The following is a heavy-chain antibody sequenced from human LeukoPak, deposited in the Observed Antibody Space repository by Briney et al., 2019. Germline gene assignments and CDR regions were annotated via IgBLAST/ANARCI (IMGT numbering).Heavy chain of an antibody. Sequence: PGGSLRLSCAASGFTFSSYWMTWVRQSPGKGLEWVSYISSSGNTIYYADSVKGRFTISRDNAKNSLYLQMNSLRAEDTAVYYCARLINCDYWGQGTLVTVSS. J-gene: IGHJ4*02. V-gene: IGHV3-48*04. CDR3: ARLINCDY. CDR1: GFTFSSYW. CDR2: ISSSGNTI. D-gene: IGHD3-16*01.